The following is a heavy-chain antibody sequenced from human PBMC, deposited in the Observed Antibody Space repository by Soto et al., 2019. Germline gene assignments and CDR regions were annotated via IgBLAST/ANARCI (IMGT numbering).Heavy chain of an antibody. Sequence: QVQLQESGPGLVKPSQTLSLTCTVAGGSISSGGYYWSWLRQHPGKGLEWIGHIYYSGSTHYNPSIKSRVTISEDKSKNQFSRKLSSVTAADTAVYDCAREPSIWGQGTLVTVSS. CDR3: AREPSI. V-gene: IGHV4-31*03. J-gene: IGHJ4*02. CDR2: IYYSGST. CDR1: GGSISSGGYY.